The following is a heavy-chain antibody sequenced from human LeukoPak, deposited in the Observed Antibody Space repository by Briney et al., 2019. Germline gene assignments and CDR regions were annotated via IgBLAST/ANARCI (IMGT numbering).Heavy chain of an antibody. V-gene: IGHV3-7*03. CDR3: ARRAGAYSHPYDY. Sequence: GGSLRLSCAASGFTFSTYWMSWVRQAPGKGLEWVANIKQDGSQKYYVDSVKGRFTISRDNAKNSLFLQMNSLRAEDTAVYYCARRAGAYSHPYDYWGQGTLVTVSS. CDR2: IKQDGSQK. D-gene: IGHD4/OR15-4a*01. J-gene: IGHJ4*02. CDR1: GFTFSTYW.